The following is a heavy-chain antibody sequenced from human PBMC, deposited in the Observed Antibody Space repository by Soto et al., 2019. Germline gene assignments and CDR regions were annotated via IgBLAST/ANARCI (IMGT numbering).Heavy chain of an antibody. J-gene: IGHJ4*02. CDR2: IDPSDSYT. V-gene: IGHV5-10-1*01. D-gene: IGHD2-2*01. CDR1: GYSFTSYW. CDR3: ARRFCSSTSCYVSLFDY. Sequence: GESLKISCKGSGYSFTSYWISWVRQMPGKGLEWMGRIDPSDSYTNYSPSFQGHVTISADKSISTAYLQWSSLKASDTAMYYCARRFCSSTSCYVSLFDYWGQGTLVTVSS.